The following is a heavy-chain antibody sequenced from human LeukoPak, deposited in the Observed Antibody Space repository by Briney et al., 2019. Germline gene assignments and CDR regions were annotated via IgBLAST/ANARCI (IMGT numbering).Heavy chain of an antibody. D-gene: IGHD2-15*01. CDR2: IYTSGST. J-gene: IGHJ4*02. V-gene: IGHV4-4*07. CDR1: GGSISSYY. Sequence: PSQTLSLTCTVSGGSISSYYWSWIRQPAGKGLEWIGRIYTSGSTNYNPSLKSRVTMSVDTSKNQFSLKLSSVTAADTAVYYCASNPCSGGSCYVVDWGQGTLVTVSS. CDR3: ASNPCSGGSCYVVD.